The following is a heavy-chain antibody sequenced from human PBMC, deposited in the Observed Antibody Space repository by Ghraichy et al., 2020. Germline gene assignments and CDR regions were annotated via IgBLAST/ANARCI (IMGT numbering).Heavy chain of an antibody. Sequence: ASVKVSCKASGYTFTGYYMHWVRQAPGQGLEWMGWINPNSGGTNYAQKFQGRVTMTRDTSISTAYMELSRLRSDDTAVYYCARVFDYVAVTDAWGQGTLVTVSS. D-gene: IGHD4-11*01. CDR2: INPNSGGT. CDR1: GYTFTGYY. CDR3: ARVFDYVAVTDA. V-gene: IGHV1-2*02. J-gene: IGHJ5*02.